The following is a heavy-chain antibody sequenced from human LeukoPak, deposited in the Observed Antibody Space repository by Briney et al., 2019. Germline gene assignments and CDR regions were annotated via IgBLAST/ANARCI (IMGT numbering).Heavy chain of an antibody. V-gene: IGHV1-69*05. J-gene: IGHJ6*03. CDR3: ARDSIVHTGTTDYYYMDV. D-gene: IGHD1-7*01. CDR2: IIPISGTT. CDR1: GGTFSSYA. Sequence: ASVKVSCKASGGTFSSYAISWVRQAPGQGLEWMGGIIPISGTTNYAQKFQGRVTITTDESTSTAYMELSSLRSDDTAVYYCARDSIVHTGTTDYYYMDVWGKGTTVTVSS.